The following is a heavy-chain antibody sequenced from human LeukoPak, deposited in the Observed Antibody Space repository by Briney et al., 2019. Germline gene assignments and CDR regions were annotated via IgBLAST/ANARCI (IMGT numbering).Heavy chain of an antibody. CDR3: ARHVRDYSNYPAADWFDP. Sequence: PSETLSLTCTVSGGSISSGSYYWSWIRQPAGKGLEWIGRIYTSGSTNYNPSLKSRVTISVDTSKNQFSLKLSSVTAADTAVYYCARHVRDYSNYPAADWFDPWGQGTLVTVSS. CDR2: IYTSGST. CDR1: GGSISSGSYY. V-gene: IGHV4-61*02. J-gene: IGHJ5*02. D-gene: IGHD4-11*01.